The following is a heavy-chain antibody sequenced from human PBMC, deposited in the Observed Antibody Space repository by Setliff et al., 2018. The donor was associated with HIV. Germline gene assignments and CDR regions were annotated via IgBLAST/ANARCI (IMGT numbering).Heavy chain of an antibody. CDR3: AKVLDIATTGRRLGVLDI. V-gene: IGHV3-23*01. J-gene: IGHJ3*02. CDR2: ISGSGDDT. D-gene: IGHD6-13*01. CDR1: GLTFRRSA. Sequence: LRLSCAASGLTFRRSAMSWVRQAPGKGLEWVSGISGSGDDTYYADSVKGRFTISRDNSKNTLYLQMNSLRVEDTALYYCAKVLDIATTGRRLGVLDIWGQGTMVT.